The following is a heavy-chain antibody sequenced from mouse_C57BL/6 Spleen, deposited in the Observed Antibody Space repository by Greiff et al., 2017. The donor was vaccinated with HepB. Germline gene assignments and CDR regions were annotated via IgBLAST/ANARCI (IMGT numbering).Heavy chain of an antibody. CDR3: ARVEGDGYYIDYFDY. J-gene: IGHJ2*01. V-gene: IGHV1-55*01. CDR2: IYPGSGST. D-gene: IGHD2-3*01. Sequence: VQLQQPGAELVRPGSSVKMSCKASGYTFTSYWITWVKQRPGQGLEWIGDIYPGSGSTNYNEKFKSKATLTVDTSSSTAYMQLSSLTSEDSAVYYCARVEGDGYYIDYFDYWGQGTTLTVSS. CDR1: GYTFTSYW.